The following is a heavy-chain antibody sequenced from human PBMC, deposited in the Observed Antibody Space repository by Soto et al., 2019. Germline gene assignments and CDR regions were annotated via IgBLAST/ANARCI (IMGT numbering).Heavy chain of an antibody. CDR1: RIIFLGGA. Sequence: PAGSRRVGSAASRIIFLGGAISRVRQGPGKGLEWVSAISGSGGSTYYADSVKGRFTISRHNFKGTLNLQMNNLRAEETAVYYGADGGEGSFNFVYWGQGTLVTVSS. CDR3: ADGGEGSFNFVY. CDR2: ISGSGGST. D-gene: IGHD3-10*01. V-gene: IGHV3-23*01. J-gene: IGHJ4*02.